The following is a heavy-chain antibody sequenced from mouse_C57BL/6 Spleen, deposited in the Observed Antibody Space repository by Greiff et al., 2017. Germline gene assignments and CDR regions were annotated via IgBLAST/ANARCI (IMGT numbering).Heavy chain of an antibody. Sequence: VQLQQSGPELVKPGASVKISCKASGYAFSSSWMNWVKQRPGKGLEWIGRIYPGDGDTNYNGKFKGKATLTADKSSSTAYMQLSSLTSEDSAVYFCARVYSNYGYFDVWGTGTTVTVSS. CDR3: ARVYSNYGYFDV. CDR2: IYPGDGDT. J-gene: IGHJ1*03. CDR1: GYAFSSSW. V-gene: IGHV1-82*01. D-gene: IGHD2-5*01.